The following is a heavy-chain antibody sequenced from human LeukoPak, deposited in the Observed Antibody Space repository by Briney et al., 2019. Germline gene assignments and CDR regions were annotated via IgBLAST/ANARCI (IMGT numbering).Heavy chain of an antibody. CDR1: GFTFSSYA. J-gene: IGHJ4*02. CDR2: ISGSGGST. CDR3: ASPSGYSYGPTDY. D-gene: IGHD5-18*01. V-gene: IGHV3-23*01. Sequence: GGSLRLSCAASGFTFSSYAMSWVRQAPGKGLEWVSAISGSGGSTYYADSVKGRFTISRDNAKNTLYLQMNSLRAEDTAVYYCASPSGYSYGPTDYCGQGTLVAVSS.